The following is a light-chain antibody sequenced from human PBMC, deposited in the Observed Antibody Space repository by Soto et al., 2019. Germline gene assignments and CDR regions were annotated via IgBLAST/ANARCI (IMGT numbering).Light chain of an antibody. CDR2: EVS. CDR3: CSYAGRSTPYV. Sequence: QSALTQPASVSGSPGQSITISCTGTSSDVGSYNRVSWYQQYPGKAPKLMIYEVSKRPSGVSNRFSGSKSGNTASLTISGLQAEDEADYYCCSYAGRSTPYVFGTGTKLTVL. J-gene: IGLJ1*01. V-gene: IGLV2-23*02. CDR1: SSDVGSYNR.